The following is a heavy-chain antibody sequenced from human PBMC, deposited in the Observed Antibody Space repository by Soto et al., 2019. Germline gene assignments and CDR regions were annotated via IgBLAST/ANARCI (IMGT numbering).Heavy chain of an antibody. CDR2: ISYDGSNK. J-gene: IGHJ6*02. V-gene: IGHV3-30*18. CDR1: GFTFSSYG. D-gene: IGHD3-16*02. Sequence: QVQLVESGGGVVQPGRSLRLSCAASGFTFSSYGMHWVRQAPGKGLEWVAVISYDGSNKYYADSVKGRFTISRDNSKNTLYLQMTSLRAEDTAVYYCAKDRYDYVWGSYRNYYYYYGMDVWGQGTTVTVSS. CDR3: AKDRYDYVWGSYRNYYYYYGMDV.